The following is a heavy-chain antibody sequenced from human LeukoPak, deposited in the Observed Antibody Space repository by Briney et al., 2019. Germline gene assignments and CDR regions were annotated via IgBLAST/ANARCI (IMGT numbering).Heavy chain of an antibody. CDR3: ARRGYIYVHIDY. CDR2: INHSGST. CDR1: GGSFSGYY. D-gene: IGHD5-18*01. J-gene: IGHJ4*02. V-gene: IGHV4-34*01. Sequence: SETLSLTCAVYGGSFSGYYWSWMRQPPGKGLEWIGEINHSGSTNYNPSLKSRVTISVDTSKNQFSLKLSSVTAADTAVYYCARRGYIYVHIDYWSQGTLVTVSS.